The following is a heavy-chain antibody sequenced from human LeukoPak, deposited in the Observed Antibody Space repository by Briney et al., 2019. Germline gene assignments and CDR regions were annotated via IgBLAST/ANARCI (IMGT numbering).Heavy chain of an antibody. J-gene: IGHJ4*02. CDR3: ARHSYYYDSSGPIMGGYYFDY. CDR2: IYYRGST. CDR1: GGSISSSSYY. V-gene: IGHV4-61*05. Sequence: SETLSLTCTVSGGSISSSSYYWNWIRQPPEKGLEWIGFIYYRGSTNYNPSLKSRVTISVDTSKNQFSLKLSSVTAADTAVYYCARHSYYYDSSGPIMGGYYFDYWGQGTLVTVSP. D-gene: IGHD3-22*01.